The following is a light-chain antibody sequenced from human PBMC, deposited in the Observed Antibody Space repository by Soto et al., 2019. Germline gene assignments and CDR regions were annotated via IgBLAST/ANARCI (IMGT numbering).Light chain of an antibody. Sequence: EIVVTQSPATLSLSPGERATLSCRASQSVSSHLAWYQQKPGQAPRLLIYDASNRATGIPARFSGSGSGTDFTLTISSLEPEDFAVYYCQQRSNWQGATFGGGTKVDIK. CDR1: QSVSSH. V-gene: IGKV3-11*01. J-gene: IGKJ4*01. CDR2: DAS. CDR3: QQRSNWQGAT.